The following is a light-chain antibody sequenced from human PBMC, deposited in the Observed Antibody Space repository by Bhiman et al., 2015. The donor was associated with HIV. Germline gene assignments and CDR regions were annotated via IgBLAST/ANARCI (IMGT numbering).Light chain of an antibody. V-gene: IGLV2-14*03. CDR1: SNDVGAYNS. CDR3: SSYTSSTGA. Sequence: QSALTQPPSASGSPGQSVTISCTGTSNDVGAYNSVSWYQQHPDKAPRLIIYDVSQRPSGVSNRFSGSKSGNTASLTISGLQAEDEADYYCSSYTSSTGAFGGGTKLTVL. J-gene: IGLJ2*01. CDR2: DVS.